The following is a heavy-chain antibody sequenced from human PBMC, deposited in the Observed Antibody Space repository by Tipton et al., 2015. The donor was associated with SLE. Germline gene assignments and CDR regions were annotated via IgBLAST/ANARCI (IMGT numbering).Heavy chain of an antibody. J-gene: IGHJ5*02. D-gene: IGHD3-3*02. CDR3: ARGPPFMEWERNWFDP. V-gene: IGHV4-39*07. CDR1: GGSISSSSYY. Sequence: TLSLTCIVSGGSISSSSYYWGWIRQPPGKGLEWIGYMYYTGDTYYNPSLQSRVTISVDRSKNQFSLKLTSVTAADTAVYYCARGPPFMEWERNWFDPWGQETQVTVSS. CDR2: MYYTGDT.